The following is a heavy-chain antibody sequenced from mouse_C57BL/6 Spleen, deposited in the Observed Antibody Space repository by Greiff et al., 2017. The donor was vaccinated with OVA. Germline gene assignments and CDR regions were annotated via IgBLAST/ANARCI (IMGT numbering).Heavy chain of an antibody. CDR3: KDYSNYEWYFDV. V-gene: IGHV1-15*01. CDR1: GYTFTDYE. Sequence: QVQLQQSGAELVRPGASVTLSCKASGYTFTDYEMHWVKQTPVHGLEWIGAIDPETGGTAYNQKFKGKAILTADKSSSTAYMELRSLTSEDSAVYYCKDYSNYEWYFDVWGTGTTVTVSS. D-gene: IGHD2-5*01. CDR2: IDPETGGT. J-gene: IGHJ1*03.